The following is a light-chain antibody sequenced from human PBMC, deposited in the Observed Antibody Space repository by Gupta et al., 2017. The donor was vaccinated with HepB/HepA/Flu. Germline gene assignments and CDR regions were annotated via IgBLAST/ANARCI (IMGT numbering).Light chain of an antibody. CDR3: GSYTRSSTCL. J-gene: IGLJ2*01. CDR2: EVN. V-gene: IGLV2-14*01. CDR1: SSDIGAYNS. Sequence: QSALTQPASVSGSPGQSIAISCTGTSSDIGAYNSVSWYQQHPGKAPQLIIYEVNNRPSGVSNRFSGSKSGNTASLIISGLQAEDEADYFCGSYTRSSTCLFGGGTKVTVL.